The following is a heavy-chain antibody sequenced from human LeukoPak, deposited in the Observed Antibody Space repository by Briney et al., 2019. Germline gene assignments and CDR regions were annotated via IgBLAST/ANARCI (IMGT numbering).Heavy chain of an antibody. CDR2: ISYDGSNK. Sequence: GGSLRLSCAASGFTFSSYGMHWVRQAPGKRLEWVAVISYDGSNKYYADSVKGRFTISRDNSKNTLYLQMNSLRAEDTAVYYCVKADDYDLPMEYWGQGTLVTVSS. D-gene: IGHD3-22*01. J-gene: IGHJ4*02. CDR3: VKADDYDLPMEY. CDR1: GFTFSSYG. V-gene: IGHV3-30*18.